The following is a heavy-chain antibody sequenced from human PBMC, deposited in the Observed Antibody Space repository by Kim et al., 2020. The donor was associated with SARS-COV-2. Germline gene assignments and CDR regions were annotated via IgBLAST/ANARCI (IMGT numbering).Heavy chain of an antibody. CDR2: INPIFGTA. CDR1: GGTFSSYA. J-gene: IGHJ4*02. CDR3: ARGTTASCRDGYNDPKGYYFDY. D-gene: IGHD5-12*01. Sequence: SVKVSCKASGGTFSSYAISWVRQAPGQGLEWMGGINPIFGTANYAQKFQGRVTITADTSMSTAYMELSSLRSEDTAVYYCARGTTASCRDGYNDPKGYYFDYWGQGTLVTVSS. V-gene: IGHV1-69*06.